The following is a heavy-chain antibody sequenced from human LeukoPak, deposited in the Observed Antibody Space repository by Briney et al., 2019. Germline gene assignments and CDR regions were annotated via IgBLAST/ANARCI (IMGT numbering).Heavy chain of an antibody. Sequence: SETLSLTSTGSGGSISSGSYYWSWIRQPAGKGLEWIGYIYYTGTTHYNPLFESRATISVDTSKTQFSLKLISVTAADTAVYFCARGEDFERYYLAYWGQGTLVTVSS. CDR1: GGSISSGSYY. D-gene: IGHD3-9*01. V-gene: IGHV4-61*10. CDR3: ARGEDFERYYLAY. J-gene: IGHJ4*02. CDR2: IYYTGTT.